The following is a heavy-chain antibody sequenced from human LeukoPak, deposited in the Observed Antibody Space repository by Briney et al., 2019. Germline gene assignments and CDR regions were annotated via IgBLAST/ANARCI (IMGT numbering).Heavy chain of an antibody. Sequence: SETLSLTCAVYGGSFSGYYWSWIRQPPGKGLEWIGEINHSGSTNYNPSPKSRVTISVDTSKNQFSLKLSSVTAADTAVYYCARATVAYYYMDVWGKGTTVTISS. CDR2: INHSGST. CDR1: GGSFSGYY. D-gene: IGHD6-19*01. CDR3: ARATVAYYYMDV. J-gene: IGHJ6*03. V-gene: IGHV4-34*01.